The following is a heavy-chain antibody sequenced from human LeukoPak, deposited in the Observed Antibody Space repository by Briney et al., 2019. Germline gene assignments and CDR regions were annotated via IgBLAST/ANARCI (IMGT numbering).Heavy chain of an antibody. Sequence: SSETLSLTCTVSGGSISSYYWSWLRQPAGKGLEWVGRIYTSGSTNYNPSFKSRVTKSVDTSKNQVSLKLISVNASDTAVYYCARDDYGDYFDYWGQGTLVTVSS. CDR1: GGSISSYY. CDR2: IYTSGST. CDR3: ARDDYGDYFDY. J-gene: IGHJ4*02. V-gene: IGHV4-4*07. D-gene: IGHD4-17*01.